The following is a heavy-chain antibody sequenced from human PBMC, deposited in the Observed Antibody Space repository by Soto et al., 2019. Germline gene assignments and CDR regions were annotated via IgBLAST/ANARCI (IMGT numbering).Heavy chain of an antibody. V-gene: IGHV2-5*02. D-gene: IGHD3-16*02. CDR3: APLRLGELSFYH. CDR1: GFSLSTSGVG. J-gene: IGHJ4*02. Sequence: QITLKESGPTLVKPTQTLTLTCTFSGFSLSTSGVGVGWIRQPPGKALEWLALIYWDDDKRYSPSLKSRLTITQNTSKSRVVLTMNNMDPVDTATYYCAPLRLGELSFYHWGRGTLVTVSS. CDR2: IYWDDDK.